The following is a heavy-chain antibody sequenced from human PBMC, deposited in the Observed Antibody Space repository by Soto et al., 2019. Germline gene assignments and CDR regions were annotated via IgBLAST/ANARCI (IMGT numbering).Heavy chain of an antibody. J-gene: IGHJ3*02. CDR3: AKVSKVLYSFGGSYRAFYGGGPGNDAFDI. D-gene: IGHD1-26*01. CDR2: ISGSGGST. V-gene: IGHV3-23*01. CDR1: GFTFSSYA. Sequence: GGSLRLSCAASGFTFSSYAMSWVRQAPGKGLEWVSAISGSGGSTYYADSVKGRFTISRDNSKNTLYLQMNSLRAEDTAVYYCAKVSKVLYSFGGSYRAFYGGGPGNDAFDIWGQGTMVTVSS.